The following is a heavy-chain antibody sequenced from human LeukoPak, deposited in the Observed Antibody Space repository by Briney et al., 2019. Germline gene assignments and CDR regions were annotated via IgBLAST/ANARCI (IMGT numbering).Heavy chain of an antibody. Sequence: GGSLRLSCAASGFTFSDYYMSRIRQAPGKGLEWVSYISSSGSTIYYADSVKGRFTISRDNAKNSLYLQMNSLRAEDTAVYYCARFAKRGYSYGFDYWGQGTLVTVSS. J-gene: IGHJ4*02. CDR3: ARFAKRGYSYGFDY. D-gene: IGHD5-18*01. CDR2: ISSSGSTI. CDR1: GFTFSDYY. V-gene: IGHV3-11*01.